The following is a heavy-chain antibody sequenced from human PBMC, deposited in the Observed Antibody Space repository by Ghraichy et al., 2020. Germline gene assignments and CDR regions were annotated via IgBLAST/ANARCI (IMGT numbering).Heavy chain of an antibody. CDR2: ISYDGSYK. Sequence: LSLTCAASGFTFSDYAMYWVRQAPGKGLEWVAVISYDGSYKYYADFVKGRFTISRDNSKNTLYLQMNSLRAEDTAVFYCARGSSLVGYSAYWGQGTLVTVSS. J-gene: IGHJ4*02. CDR1: GFTFSDYA. CDR3: ARGSSLVGYSAY. V-gene: IGHV3-30*04. D-gene: IGHD6-6*01.